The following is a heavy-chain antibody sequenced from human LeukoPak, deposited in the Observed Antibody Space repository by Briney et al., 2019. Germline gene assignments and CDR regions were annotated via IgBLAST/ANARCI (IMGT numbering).Heavy chain of an antibody. J-gene: IGHJ4*02. Sequence: TSETLSLTCTVSGYSITNNYYWDWIRQPPGKGLEWIASIYHSGRTYYNPSLKSRVTISVDTSKNQFSLNLTSVTAADTAVYYCARVRDNSGYDGGLDYWGQGSLVTVSS. D-gene: IGHD5-12*01. CDR3: ARVRDNSGYDGGLDY. V-gene: IGHV4-38-2*02. CDR2: IYHSGRT. CDR1: GYSITNNYY.